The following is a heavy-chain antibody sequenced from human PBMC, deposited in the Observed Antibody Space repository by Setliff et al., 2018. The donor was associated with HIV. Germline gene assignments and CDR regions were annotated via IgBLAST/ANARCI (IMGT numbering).Heavy chain of an antibody. CDR2: ISAYNGNT. CDR1: GYTFTSYG. Sequence: ASVKVSCKASGYTFTSYGISWVRQAPGQGLEWMGWISAYNGNTKYAQKLQGRVTMTTDTSTSTAYMELRSLRSDDTAVYYCAGVYCSNGVYYMNWFDPWGQGTLVTVSS. V-gene: IGHV1-18*01. J-gene: IGHJ5*02. CDR3: AGVYCSNGVYYMNWFDP. D-gene: IGHD2-8*01.